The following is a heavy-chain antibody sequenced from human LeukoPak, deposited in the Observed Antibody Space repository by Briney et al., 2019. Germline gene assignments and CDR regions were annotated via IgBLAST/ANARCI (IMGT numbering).Heavy chain of an antibody. CDR3: ARVGATSGY. CDR1: GGSISSGGYS. Sequence: PSQTLSLTCAVSGGSISSGGYSWSWIRQPPGKGLEWIGYIYHSGSTYYNPSLKSRVTISVDRSKNQFSLKLSSVTAADTAVYYCARVGATSGYWGQGTLVTVSS. D-gene: IGHD1-26*01. V-gene: IGHV4-30-2*01. CDR2: IYHSGST. J-gene: IGHJ4*02.